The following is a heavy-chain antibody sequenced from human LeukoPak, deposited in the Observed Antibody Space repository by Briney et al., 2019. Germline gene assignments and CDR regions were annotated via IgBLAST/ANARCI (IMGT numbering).Heavy chain of an antibody. D-gene: IGHD2-2*01. CDR2: INPNSGGT. Sequence: ASVKVSCKASGYTFTGYYMHWVRQAPGQGLEWMGWINPNSGGTNCAQKFQGRVTMTRDTSISTAYMELSRLRSDDTAVYYCARVGVPAAIRGYYYYYYMDVWGKGTTVTVSS. CDR1: GYTFTGYY. CDR3: ARVGVPAAIRGYYYYYYMDV. J-gene: IGHJ6*03. V-gene: IGHV1-2*02.